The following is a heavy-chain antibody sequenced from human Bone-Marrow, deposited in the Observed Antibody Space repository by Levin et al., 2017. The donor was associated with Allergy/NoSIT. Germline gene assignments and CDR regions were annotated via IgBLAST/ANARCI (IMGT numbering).Heavy chain of an antibody. D-gene: IGHD7-27*01. CDR3: ARRNVLAPGEEWFDP. V-gene: IGHV4-4*02. CDR1: DASISSSHW. J-gene: IGHJ5*02. Sequence: SETLSLTCGVSDASISSSHWWTWVRQPPGKGLEWLGEIYHSGSTNYNPSLKSRFTISVEKSKNQFSLKLSSVTAADTAVYYCARRNVLAPGEEWFDPWGQGTLVTVSS. CDR2: IYHSGST.